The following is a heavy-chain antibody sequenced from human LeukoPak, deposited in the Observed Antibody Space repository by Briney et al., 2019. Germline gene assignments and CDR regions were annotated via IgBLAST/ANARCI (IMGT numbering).Heavy chain of an antibody. V-gene: IGHV1-2*02. Sequence: ASVKVSCKASGYTFTGYYMHWVRQAPGQGLEWMGWINPGSGGTKYAQKFQGRVTMTRDTSIGTAYMEVSRLRSDDTAVYYCARENLDGFDFWGQGTMVTVSS. CDR2: INPGSGGT. CDR1: GYTFTGYY. J-gene: IGHJ3*01. D-gene: IGHD3-3*01. CDR3: ARENLDGFDF.